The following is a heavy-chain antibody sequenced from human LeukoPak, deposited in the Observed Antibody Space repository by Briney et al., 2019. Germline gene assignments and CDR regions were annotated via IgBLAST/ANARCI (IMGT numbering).Heavy chain of an antibody. Sequence: SETLSLTCAVYGGSFSGYYWSWIRQPPGKGLEWIGEINHSGSTNYNPSLKSRVTISVDTSKNQFSLKLSSVTAADTAVYYCARRFVVVPAAPRFDPWGQGTLVTVSS. CDR2: INHSGST. V-gene: IGHV4-34*01. D-gene: IGHD2-2*01. CDR1: GGSFSGYY. CDR3: ARRFVVVPAAPRFDP. J-gene: IGHJ5*02.